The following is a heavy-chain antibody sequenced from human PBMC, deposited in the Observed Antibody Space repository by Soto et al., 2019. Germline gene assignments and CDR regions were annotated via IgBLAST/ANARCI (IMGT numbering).Heavy chain of an antibody. CDR2: ISPDGNNA. V-gene: IGHV3-30-3*01. CDR3: VRGPSHGAFDI. J-gene: IGHJ3*02. Sequence: GGSLRLSCAASGSTFSSYDIQWVRQAPGKGLEWVAHISPDGNNAYYADSVKGRFTISRDNARNTVYLQVNSLRTEDTAVYHCVRGPSHGAFDIWGQGTLVTVSS. CDR1: GSTFSSYD.